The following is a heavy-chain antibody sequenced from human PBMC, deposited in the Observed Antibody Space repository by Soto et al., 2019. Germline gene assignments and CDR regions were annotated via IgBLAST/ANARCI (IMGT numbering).Heavy chain of an antibody. CDR3: ASGSGWSSPYHYYYYYYMDV. Sequence: QVQLVQSGAEVKKPGASVKVSCKASGYTFTSYYMHWVRQAPGQGLEWMGIINPSGGSTSYAQKFQGRVTMTMDTSTSTVYMELSSLRSEDTAVYYCASGSGWSSPYHYYYYYYMDVWGKGTTVTVSS. J-gene: IGHJ6*03. D-gene: IGHD2-2*01. V-gene: IGHV1-46*03. CDR2: INPSGGST. CDR1: GYTFTSYY.